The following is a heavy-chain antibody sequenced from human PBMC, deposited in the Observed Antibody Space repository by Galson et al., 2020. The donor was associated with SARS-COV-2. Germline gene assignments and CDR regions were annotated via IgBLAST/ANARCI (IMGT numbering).Heavy chain of an antibody. Sequence: ETSETLSLTCAVYGGSFSGYYWSWIRQPPGKGLEWIGEINHSGSTNYNPSLKSRVTISVDTSKNQFSLKLSSVTAADTAVYYCARGRNYDFWIGYAELKYNWFDPWGQGTLVTVSS. J-gene: IGHJ5*02. CDR1: GGSFSGYY. CDR2: INHSGST. V-gene: IGHV4-34*01. D-gene: IGHD3-3*01. CDR3: ARGRNYDFWIGYAELKYNWFDP.